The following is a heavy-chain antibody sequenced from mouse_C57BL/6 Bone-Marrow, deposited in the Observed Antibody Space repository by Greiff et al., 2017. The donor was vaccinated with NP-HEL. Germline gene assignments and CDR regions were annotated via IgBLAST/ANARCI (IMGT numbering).Heavy chain of an antibody. D-gene: IGHD4-1*01. CDR2: ISYDGSN. CDR3: ASLGRPFAY. J-gene: IGHJ3*01. CDR1: GYSITSGYY. V-gene: IGHV3-6*01. Sequence: DVKLQESGPGLVKPSQSLSLTCSVTGYSITSGYYWNWIRQFPGNKLEWMGYISYDGSNNYNPSLKNRISITRDTSKNQFFLKLNSVTTEDTATYYCASLGRPFAYWGQGTLVTVSA.